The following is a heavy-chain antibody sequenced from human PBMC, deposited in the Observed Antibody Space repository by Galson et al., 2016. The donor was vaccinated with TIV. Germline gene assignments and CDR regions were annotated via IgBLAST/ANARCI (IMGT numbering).Heavy chain of an antibody. Sequence: ETLSLTCSVSGDSISTSRNYWGWIRQPPGKGLEWIGTIFHSGSTYYNPSLTSRVTRSVDTSKNQFSLKLISVTAADPAVYYCARDQGRIFGLVIPHYIDYWGRGTLVSVSS. CDR2: IFHSGST. CDR3: ARDQGRIFGLVIPHYIDY. CDR1: GDSISTSRNY. J-gene: IGHJ4*02. D-gene: IGHD3/OR15-3a*01. V-gene: IGHV4-39*07.